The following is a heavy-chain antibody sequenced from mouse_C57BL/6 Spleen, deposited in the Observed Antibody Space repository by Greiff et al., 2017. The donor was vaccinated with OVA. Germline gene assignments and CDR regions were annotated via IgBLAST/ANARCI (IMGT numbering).Heavy chain of an antibody. CDR1: GYTFTSYW. Sequence: VQLQQPGAELVKPGASEKLSCKASGYTFTSYWMQWVNQRPGQGLEWIGEIDPSDSYTNYNQKFKGKATLTVDTSSSTAYMQLSSLTSEDSAVYYCARSRITTVLDVWGTGTTVTVSS. J-gene: IGHJ1*03. CDR2: IDPSDSYT. CDR3: ARSRITTVLDV. D-gene: IGHD1-1*01. V-gene: IGHV1-50*01.